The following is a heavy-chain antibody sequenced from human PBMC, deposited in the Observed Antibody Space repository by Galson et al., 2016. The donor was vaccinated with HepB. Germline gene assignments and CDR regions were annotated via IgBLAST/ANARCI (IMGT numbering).Heavy chain of an antibody. Sequence: TLSLTCSVSGGSITSGSYYWNWIRQHPGKGLEWIGYISYSGSTYYSPSLKSRVTISVDTSKNQFSLNLSSVTAADTAIYYCARSLTSHYYYAVDVWGQGTLVIVSS. CDR3: ARSLTSHYYYAVDV. V-gene: IGHV4-31*03. CDR1: GGSITSGSYY. J-gene: IGHJ6*02. CDR2: ISYSGST. D-gene: IGHD6-6*01.